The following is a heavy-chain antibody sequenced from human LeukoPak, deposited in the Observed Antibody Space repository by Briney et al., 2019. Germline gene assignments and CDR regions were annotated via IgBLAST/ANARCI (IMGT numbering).Heavy chain of an antibody. Sequence: PSETLSLTCTVSGDSISSYYWSWIRQPPGKGLEWIGYIYYSGSTNYNPSLKSRVTISVDTSKNQFSLKLSSVTAADTAVYYCARAPDLWTYYFDYWGQGTLVTVSS. V-gene: IGHV4-59*08. D-gene: IGHD3-10*01. CDR1: GDSISSYY. J-gene: IGHJ4*02. CDR3: ARAPDLWTYYFDY. CDR2: IYYSGST.